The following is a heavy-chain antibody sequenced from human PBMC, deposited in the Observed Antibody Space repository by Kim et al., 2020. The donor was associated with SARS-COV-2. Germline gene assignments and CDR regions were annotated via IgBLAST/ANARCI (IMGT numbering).Heavy chain of an antibody. CDR3: ARAGVVVPADDAFDI. D-gene: IGHD2-2*01. V-gene: IGHV3-21*01. J-gene: IGHJ3*02. CDR2: ISSSSSYI. CDR1: GFTFSSYS. Sequence: GGSLRLSCAASGFTFSSYSMNWVRQAPGKGLEWVSSISSSSSYIYYADSVKCRFTISRDNAKNSLYLQMNSLRAEDTAVYYCARAGVVVPADDAFDIWGQGTMVTASS.